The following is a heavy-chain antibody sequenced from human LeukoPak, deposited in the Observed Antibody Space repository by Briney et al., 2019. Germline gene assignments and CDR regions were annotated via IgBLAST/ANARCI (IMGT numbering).Heavy chain of an antibody. J-gene: IGHJ5*02. CDR3: ARDLPPNCSSTSCYSRGWFDP. D-gene: IGHD2-2*01. V-gene: IGHV1-69*05. CDR1: GGTFSSYA. CDR2: IIPIFGTA. Sequence: SVKVSCKASGGTFSSYAISWVRQAPGQGLEWMGGIIPIFGTANYAQKFQGRVTITTDESTSAAYMELSSLRSEDTAVYYCARDLPPNCSSTSCYSRGWFDPWGQGTLVTVSS.